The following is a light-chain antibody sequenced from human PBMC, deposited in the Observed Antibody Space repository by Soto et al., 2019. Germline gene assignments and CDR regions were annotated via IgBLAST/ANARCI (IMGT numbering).Light chain of an antibody. CDR3: AAWDNSLNGRV. CDR1: DSNSGSNY. V-gene: IGLV1-47*02. J-gene: IGLJ3*02. Sequence: QSVLTQPPSASGTPGQRVTISCSGSDSNSGSNYVYWYQQFPGTAPKLLIYSNIQRPSGVPARFSGSKSGTTAYLAISGLRSEDEADYYCAAWDNSLNGRVFGGGTKLTAL. CDR2: SNI.